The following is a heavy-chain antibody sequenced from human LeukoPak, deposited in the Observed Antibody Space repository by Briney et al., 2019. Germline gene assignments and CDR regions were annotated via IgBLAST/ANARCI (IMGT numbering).Heavy chain of an antibody. CDR1: GGSISSYY. J-gene: IGHJ4*02. CDR3: ASQERWLPFDY. Sequence: SETLSLTCTVSGGSISSYYWSWIRQPPGKGLEWIGYIYYSGSTNYNPSLKSRVTISVDTSKNQFSLNLSSVTAEDTAGYYCASQERWLPFDYWGQGTLVTVSS. D-gene: IGHD5-24*01. CDR2: IYYSGST. V-gene: IGHV4-59*08.